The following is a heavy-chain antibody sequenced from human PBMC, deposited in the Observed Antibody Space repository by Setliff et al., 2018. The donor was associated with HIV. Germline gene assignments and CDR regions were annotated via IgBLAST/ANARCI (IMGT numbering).Heavy chain of an antibody. D-gene: IGHD1-1*01. CDR2: IYYSGST. CDR1: GDSIRSYY. V-gene: IGHV4-59*08. J-gene: IGHJ4*02. CDR3: ARLRGLNLEPFDY. Sequence: SETLSLTCTVSGDSIRSYYWSWIRQHPGKGLEYIGYIYYSGSTYYNPSLKSRLTISVDTSTNKFSLKLSSVTAADTAVYYCARLRGLNLEPFDYWGQGTLVTVSS.